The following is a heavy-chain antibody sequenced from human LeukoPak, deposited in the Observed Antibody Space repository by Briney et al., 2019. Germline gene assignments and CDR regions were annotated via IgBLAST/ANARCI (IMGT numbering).Heavy chain of an antibody. J-gene: IGHJ4*02. CDR1: AFSSSSFA. CDR2: ISGSVGST. Sequence: GGSLRLSCAASAFSSSSFAMSWVRQAPGKLLEWVSAISGSVGSTYYADSVKGRFTISRDNSKNTLYLQMNSLRAEDTAVYYCAKSLVAGSPFDYWGQGTLVTVSS. D-gene: IGHD6-19*01. V-gene: IGHV3-23*01. CDR3: AKSLVAGSPFDY.